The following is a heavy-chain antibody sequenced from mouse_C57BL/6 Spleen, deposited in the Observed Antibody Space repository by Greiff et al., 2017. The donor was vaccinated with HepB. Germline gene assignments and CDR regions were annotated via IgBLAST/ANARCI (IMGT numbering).Heavy chain of an antibody. Sequence: QVQLKQPGAELVRPGTSVKLSCKASGYTFTSYWMHWVKQRPGQGLEWIGVIDPSDSYTNYNQKFKGKATLTVDTSSSTAYMQLSSLTSEDSAVYYCARVGDYDGDFDYWGQGTTLTVSS. CDR2: IDPSDSYT. J-gene: IGHJ2*01. V-gene: IGHV1-59*01. CDR1: GYTFTSYW. D-gene: IGHD2-4*01. CDR3: ARVGDYDGDFDY.